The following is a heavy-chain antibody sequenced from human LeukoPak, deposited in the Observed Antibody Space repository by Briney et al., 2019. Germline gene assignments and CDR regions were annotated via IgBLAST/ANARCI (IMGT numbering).Heavy chain of an antibody. CDR3: AKEDYSSSWYALDY. D-gene: IGHD6-13*01. V-gene: IGHV3-43*02. CDR1: GFTFGDYA. J-gene: IGHJ4*02. CDR2: ISGDGGSI. Sequence: PGGSLRLSCAASGFTFGDYAIYWVRQAPGKGLEWVSHISGDGGSIYYVDSVKGRFTISRDNSKNSLYLQMNSLRIEDTAVYYCAKEDYSSSWYALDYWGQGTLVTVSS.